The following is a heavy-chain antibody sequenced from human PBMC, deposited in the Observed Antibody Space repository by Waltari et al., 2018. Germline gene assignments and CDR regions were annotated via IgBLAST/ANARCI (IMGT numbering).Heavy chain of an antibody. CDR2: MNPNSGNT. V-gene: IGHV1-8*01. CDR1: GNTFTSYD. CDR3: ARILSSSVPNIYYYSGMDV. D-gene: IGHD6-6*01. J-gene: IGHJ6*02. Sequence: QVQLVQSGAEVKKPGASVKVSCKASGNTFTSYDLTWVRQATGQGLEWMGWMNPNSGNTGYAQKFQGRVTMTRDTSISTAYMELSSLRSEDTAVYYCARILSSSVPNIYYYSGMDVWGQGTTVIVSS.